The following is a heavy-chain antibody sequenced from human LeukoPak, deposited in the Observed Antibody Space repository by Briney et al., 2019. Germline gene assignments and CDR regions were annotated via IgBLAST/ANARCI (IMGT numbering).Heavy chain of an antibody. CDR1: GGSFSGYY. CDR3: TRGMRCSGGSCRRYYYGMDV. D-gene: IGHD2-15*01. CDR2: INHSGST. Sequence: SETLSLTCAVYGGSFSGYYWSWIRQPPGKGLEWIGEINHSGSTNYNPSLKSRVTISVDTSKNQFSLKLSSVTAADTAVYYWTRGMRCSGGSCRRYYYGMDVWGKGTTVTVSS. J-gene: IGHJ6*04. V-gene: IGHV4-34*01.